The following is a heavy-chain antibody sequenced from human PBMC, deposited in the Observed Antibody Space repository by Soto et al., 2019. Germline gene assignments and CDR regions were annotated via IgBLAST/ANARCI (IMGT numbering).Heavy chain of an antibody. Sequence: GGSLRLSCAASGFTFSSYAMSWVRQAPGKGLEWVSAISGSGGSTYYADSVKGRFTISRDNSKNTLYLQMNSLRAEDTAVYYCAKDQTGITMVRGVEDWFDPWGQGTLVTVSS. CDR1: GFTFSSYA. CDR2: ISGSGGST. CDR3: AKDQTGITMVRGVEDWFDP. J-gene: IGHJ5*02. D-gene: IGHD3-10*01. V-gene: IGHV3-23*01.